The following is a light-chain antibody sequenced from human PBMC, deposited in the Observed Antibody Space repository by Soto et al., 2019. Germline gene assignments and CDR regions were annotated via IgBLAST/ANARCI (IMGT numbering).Light chain of an antibody. CDR1: QTVTSSY. Sequence: VLTQSPGSLSLSPGERATVSCRASQTVTSSYLAWYQQRPGQAPQLLIYDAVKRATGIPDRFSGSESGRDYTLTISRRDPEDSAVYYCKQYGDSITSGGGTQVEIK. CDR3: KQYGDSIT. V-gene: IGKV3-20*01. CDR2: DAV. J-gene: IGKJ4*01.